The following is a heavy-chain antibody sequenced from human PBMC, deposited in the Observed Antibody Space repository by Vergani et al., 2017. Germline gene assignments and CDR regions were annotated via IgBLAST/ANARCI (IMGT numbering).Heavy chain of an antibody. D-gene: IGHD3-16*01. V-gene: IGHV4-39*01. Sequence: QMQLQESGPGLVKASETLSLTCTVSGDSIISRSYYWGWIRQPPGKGLEWVGSIYNSGNGDSSSSLKSRVTISADTSKNQFFLRLTSVTAADTAVYYCASGKYYSDSTSHFRGRYYDVWGRGTLVTVLS. CDR3: ASGKYYSDSTSHFRGRYYDV. J-gene: IGHJ2*01. CDR1: GDSIISRSYY. CDR2: IYNSGNG.